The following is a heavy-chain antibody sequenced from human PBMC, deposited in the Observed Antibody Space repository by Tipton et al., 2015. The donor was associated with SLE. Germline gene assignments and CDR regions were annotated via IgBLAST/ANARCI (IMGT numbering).Heavy chain of an antibody. CDR1: GGSVSSTTYY. CDR3: ARGVRYSSGQSAFDI. Sequence: TLSLTCTVSGGSVSSTTYYWSWIRQPAGKGLEWIGRIYTSGSTSYNPSLKSRVTISINTSKNQFSLNLSSVTAADTAVYFCARGVRYSSGQSAFDIWGQGTMVSVSS. V-gene: IGHV4-61*02. CDR2: IYTSGST. J-gene: IGHJ3*02. D-gene: IGHD6-25*01.